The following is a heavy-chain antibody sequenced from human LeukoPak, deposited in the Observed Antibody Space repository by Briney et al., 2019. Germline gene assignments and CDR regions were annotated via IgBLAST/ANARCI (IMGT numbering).Heavy chain of an antibody. V-gene: IGHV1-69*13. J-gene: IGHJ4*02. Sequence: ASVKVSCKASGGTFSSYAISWVRQAPGQGLEWMGGIIPIFGTANYAQKFQGRVTITADESTSTAYMELSSLRSEDTAVYYCARGIIPDSSSSLPPDYWGQGTLVTVSS. CDR1: GGTFSSYA. CDR2: IIPIFGTA. CDR3: ARGIIPDSSSSLPPDY. D-gene: IGHD6-6*01.